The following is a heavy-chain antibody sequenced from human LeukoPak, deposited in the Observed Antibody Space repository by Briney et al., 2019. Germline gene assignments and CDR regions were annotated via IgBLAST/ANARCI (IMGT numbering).Heavy chain of an antibody. V-gene: IGHV3-23*01. CDR1: GFTFSTEV. Sequence: GGSLRLYCAASGFTFSTEVMSWVRQAPGKGLECVSAISGSGGNTYYADSVKGRFTISRDNFKNMLYLQMNSLGAEDTAVYYCAKVSGRIQIWPQPFGDGMDVWGQGTTVTVSS. CDR3: AKVSGRIQIWPQPFGDGMDV. CDR2: ISGSGGNT. J-gene: IGHJ6*02. D-gene: IGHD5-18*01.